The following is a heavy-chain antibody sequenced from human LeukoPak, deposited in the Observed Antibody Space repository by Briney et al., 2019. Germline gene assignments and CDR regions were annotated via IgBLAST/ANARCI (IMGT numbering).Heavy chain of an antibody. CDR1: GFTISSYA. CDR3: AKDLQLWSFDY. D-gene: IGHD5-18*01. CDR2: ISGSGDST. J-gene: IGHJ4*02. Sequence: PGGSLRLSCASSGFTISSYALSWVRQAPGKGLEGVSTISGSGDSTYYADSVKGRFTISRDNSKNTLLLQMNSLRAEDTAVYYCAKDLQLWSFDYWGQGTLVTVSS. V-gene: IGHV3-23*01.